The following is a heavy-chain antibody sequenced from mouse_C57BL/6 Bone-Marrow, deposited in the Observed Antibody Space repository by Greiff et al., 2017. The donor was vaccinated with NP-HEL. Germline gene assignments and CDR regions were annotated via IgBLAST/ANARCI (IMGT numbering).Heavy chain of an antibody. D-gene: IGHD3-2*02. CDR2: FSSGSSTI. J-gene: IGHJ2*01. Sequence: EVKLMESGGGLVKPGGSLKLSCAASGFTFSDYGMHWVRQAPEKGLEWFVYFSSGSSTIYYADTVKGRFTISRDNAKNTLFLQMTSLKSDDTAMYYCARYLCGRLRKGLHFDYWGQGTTLTVSS. CDR1: GFTFSDYG. CDR3: ARYLCGRLRKGLHFDY. V-gene: IGHV5-17*01.